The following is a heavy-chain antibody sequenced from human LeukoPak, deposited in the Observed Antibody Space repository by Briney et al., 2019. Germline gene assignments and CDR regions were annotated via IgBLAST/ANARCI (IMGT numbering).Heavy chain of an antibody. J-gene: IGHJ6*02. CDR3: ATWVTSGYYALDV. CDR2: IFGSGTT. Sequence: KASETLSLTCTVSGGSISSYYWSWIRQPPGKGLEWIGYIFGSGTTNYNPSVKSRVTISVDMSKTQFSLKLSSVTAADTAVYYCATWVTSGYYALDVLGQGTTVIVSS. D-gene: IGHD2-21*02. CDR1: GGSISSYY. V-gene: IGHV4-59*01.